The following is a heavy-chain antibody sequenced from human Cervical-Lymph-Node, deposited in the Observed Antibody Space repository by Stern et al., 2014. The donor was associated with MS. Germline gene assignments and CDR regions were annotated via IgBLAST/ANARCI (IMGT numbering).Heavy chain of an antibody. CDR2: INPSGGSV. V-gene: IGHV1-46*01. Sequence: QVQLVESGAEVKRPGASVKVSCKASGYTFTSYYIHWVRQAPGQGLEWMGIINPSGGSVTYAQRFQGRVIMTRDTSTSTVYMELNSLRSDDTAMYFCARDSMGHKVPPYYVDYWGQGTLVTVSS. CDR1: GYTFTSYY. CDR3: ARDSMGHKVPPYYVDY. J-gene: IGHJ4*02. D-gene: IGHD2-21*01.